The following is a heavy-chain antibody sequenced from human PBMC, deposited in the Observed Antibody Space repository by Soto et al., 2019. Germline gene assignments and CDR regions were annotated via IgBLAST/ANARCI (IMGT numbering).Heavy chain of an antibody. Sequence: GGSLRLSCAASGFTLSSYSMNWVRQAPGKGLEWLSFISSTGSYIYYADSVSGRFTISRDNARNSLSLQMNSLRVEDTAVYYCARDHPHCSGGSCFLPFDFWGQGTRVTVSS. CDR2: ISSTGSYI. CDR3: ARDHPHCSGGSCFLPFDF. J-gene: IGHJ4*02. V-gene: IGHV3-21*01. CDR1: GFTLSSYS. D-gene: IGHD2-15*01.